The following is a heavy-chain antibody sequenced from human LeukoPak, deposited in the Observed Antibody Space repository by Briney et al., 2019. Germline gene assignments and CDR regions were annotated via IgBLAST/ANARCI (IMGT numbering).Heavy chain of an antibody. Sequence: GGSLRLSCTASGFTFSSYAMSWVRQAPGKGLEWVSAISGSGGSTCYADSVKGRFTISRDNSKNTLYLQMNSLRAEDTAVYYCAKDLNSSSWPAVYYYYYYGMDVWGQGTTVTVSS. CDR2: ISGSGGST. CDR3: AKDLNSSSWPAVYYYYYYGMDV. CDR1: GFTFSSYA. J-gene: IGHJ6*02. V-gene: IGHV3-23*01. D-gene: IGHD6-13*01.